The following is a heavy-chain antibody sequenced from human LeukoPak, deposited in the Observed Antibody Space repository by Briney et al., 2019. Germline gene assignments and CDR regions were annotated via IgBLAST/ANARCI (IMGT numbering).Heavy chain of an antibody. J-gene: IGHJ4*02. CDR2: IWPGDSTT. Sequence: GESLKISCKGSGYSFTNYWIGWVRQMPGTGLEWMGIIWPGDSTTRYSPSFQGQVTISADKSLSTAYLQWSSLKASDTAIYYCARHPAFTGVPARPFDYWGPGILVTVSS. V-gene: IGHV5-51*01. CDR3: ARHPAFTGVPARPFDY. D-gene: IGHD1-14*01. CDR1: GYSFTNYW.